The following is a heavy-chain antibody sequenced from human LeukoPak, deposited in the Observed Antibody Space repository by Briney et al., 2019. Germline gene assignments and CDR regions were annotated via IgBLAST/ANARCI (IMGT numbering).Heavy chain of an antibody. J-gene: IGHJ5*02. D-gene: IGHD3-3*01. CDR1: GGTFSSYA. CDR2: IIPIFGTA. V-gene: IGHV1-69*13. CDR3: ARRETYYDFWSGPDWFDP. Sequence: GASVKVSCKASGGTFSSYAISWVRQAPGQGLEWMGGIIPIFGTANYAQKFQGRVTITADESTSTAYMELSSLRSEDTAVYYCARRETYYDFWSGPDWFDPWGQGTLVTVSS.